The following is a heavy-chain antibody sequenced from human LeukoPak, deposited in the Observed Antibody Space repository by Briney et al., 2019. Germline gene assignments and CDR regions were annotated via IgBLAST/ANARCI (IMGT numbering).Heavy chain of an antibody. V-gene: IGHV1-69*05. D-gene: IGHD3-22*01. CDR3: ARGPYYYDSSRVFDY. J-gene: IGHJ4*02. CDR2: IIPIFGTA. Sequence: SVKVSCKASGYTFTGYYMHWVRQAPGQGLEWMGGIIPIFGTANYAQKFQGRVTITTDESTSTAYMELSSLRSEDTAVYYCARGPYYYDSSRVFDYWGQGTLVTVSS. CDR1: GYTFTGYY.